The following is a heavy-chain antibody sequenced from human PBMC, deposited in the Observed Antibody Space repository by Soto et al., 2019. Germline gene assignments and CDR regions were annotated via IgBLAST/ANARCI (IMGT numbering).Heavy chain of an antibody. CDR1: GFSFGNFG. Sequence: HPGGSLRLSCAASGFSFGNFGMQWVRQAPGKGLECVTVISYGGGAQHYVDSVKGRFTISRDNSRSALYLHMNSLRVEDTAIYYCAKETVAHASSSLDHWGQGTLVTVS. J-gene: IGHJ4*02. CDR2: ISYGGGAQ. D-gene: IGHD6-6*01. CDR3: AKETVAHASSSLDH. V-gene: IGHV3-30*18.